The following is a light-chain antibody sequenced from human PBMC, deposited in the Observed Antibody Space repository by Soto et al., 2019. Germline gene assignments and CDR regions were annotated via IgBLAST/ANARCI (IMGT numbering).Light chain of an antibody. V-gene: IGKV1-9*01. CDR1: QGISTF. J-gene: IGKJ1*01. CDR3: QQYNSYST. Sequence: DIQLTQSPSLLSASVGDRVTITCRASQGISTFLAWYQQHPGTAPKRLIYDASALPRGVPSRFSGSGSGTKFTLTIASLQPDDFATYYCQQYNSYSTFGQGTKVDIK. CDR2: DAS.